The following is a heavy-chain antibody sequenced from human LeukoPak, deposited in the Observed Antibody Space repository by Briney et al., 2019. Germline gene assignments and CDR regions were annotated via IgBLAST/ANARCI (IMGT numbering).Heavy chain of an antibody. V-gene: IGHV4-39*07. D-gene: IGHD3-9*01. CDR2: IYYSGNT. CDR1: GGSVSSSSYY. J-gene: IGHJ4*02. Sequence: SETLSLTCTVSGGSVSSSSYYWGWIRQPPGKGLEWIGSIYYSGNTYYNPSLKSRVTISVDTSKNQFSLKLTSVTAADTAVYYCARYHQGFDDYCGLGTLVTVSS. CDR3: ARYHQGFDDY.